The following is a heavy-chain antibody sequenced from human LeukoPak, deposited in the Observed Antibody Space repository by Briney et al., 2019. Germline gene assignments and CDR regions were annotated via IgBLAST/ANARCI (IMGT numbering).Heavy chain of an antibody. V-gene: IGHV4-61*02. J-gene: IGHJ6*03. D-gene: IGHD3-3*01. Sequence: PSETLSLSCTVSGGSISGGSYYWSWIRQPAGKGLEWIGRIYTSGSTNYNPSLKSRVTISVDTSKNQFSLKLRSVTAADTAVYYCARARVGVVSSLGYYYYYYMDVWGKGTTVTVSS. CDR3: ARARVGVVSSLGYYYYYYMDV. CDR1: GGSISGGSYY. CDR2: IYTSGST.